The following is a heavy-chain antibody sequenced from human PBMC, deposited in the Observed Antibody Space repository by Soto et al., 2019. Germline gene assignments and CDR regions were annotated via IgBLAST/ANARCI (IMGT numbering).Heavy chain of an antibody. CDR3: ARDRRSTSKNWFDP. CDR1: GFIFTSYS. V-gene: IGHV3-21*01. J-gene: IGHJ5*02. Sequence: NPGGSLRLSCAASGFIFTSYSMVWVRLAPGKGLEWVASISSGSDSIHYADSVKGRFTISRDNAKNSLYLQMNSLRAEDTAVYYCARDRRSTSKNWFDPWGQGTLVTVSS. CDR2: ISSGSDSI. D-gene: IGHD2-2*01.